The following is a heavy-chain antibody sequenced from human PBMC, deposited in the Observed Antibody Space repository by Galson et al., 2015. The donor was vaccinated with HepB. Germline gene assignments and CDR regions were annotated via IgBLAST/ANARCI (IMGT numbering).Heavy chain of an antibody. CDR1: GYTFTSYY. V-gene: IGHV1-46*04. CDR2: INPSGGST. Sequence: SVKVSCKASGYTFTSYYMHWVRQAPGQGLEWMGIINPSGGSTSYAQKLQGRVTMTRDTSTSTVYMELSSLRSEDTAVYYCARDTNIIAAAGSFYFDYWGQGTLVTVSS. J-gene: IGHJ4*02. CDR3: ARDTNIIAAAGSFYFDY. D-gene: IGHD6-13*01.